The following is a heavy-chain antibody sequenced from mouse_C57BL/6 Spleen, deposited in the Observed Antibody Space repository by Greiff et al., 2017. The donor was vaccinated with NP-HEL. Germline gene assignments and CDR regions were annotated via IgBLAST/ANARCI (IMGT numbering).Heavy chain of an antibody. V-gene: IGHV1-18*01. CDR1: GYTFTDYN. CDR2: INPNNGGT. D-gene: IGHD1-1*01. CDR3: ARWVHYYGSSYEYFDV. Sequence: EVQLVESGPELVKPGASVKIPCKASGYTFTDYNMDWVKQSHGKSLEWIGDINPNNGGTIYNQKFKGKATLTVDKSSSTAYMELRSLTSEDTAVYYCARWVHYYGSSYEYFDVWGTGTTVTVSS. J-gene: IGHJ1*03.